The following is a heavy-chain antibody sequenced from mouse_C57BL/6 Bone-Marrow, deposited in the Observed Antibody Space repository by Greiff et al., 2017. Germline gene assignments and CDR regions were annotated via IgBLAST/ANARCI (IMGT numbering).Heavy chain of an antibody. V-gene: IGHV1-52*01. Sequence: VQLQQPGAELVRPGSSVKLSCKASGYTFTSYWMHWVKQRPIQGLEWIGNIDPSDSETHSNQKFKDKATLTVDKSSSAAYMQLSSLTSEDSAVYYCARLYGSSAVYFDYGGQGTTLTVSS. CDR3: ARLYGSSAVYFDY. CDR1: GYTFTSYW. J-gene: IGHJ2*01. D-gene: IGHD1-1*01. CDR2: IDPSDSET.